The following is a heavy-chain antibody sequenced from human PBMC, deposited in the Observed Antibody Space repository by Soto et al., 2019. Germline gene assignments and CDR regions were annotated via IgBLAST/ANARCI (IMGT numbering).Heavy chain of an antibody. V-gene: IGHV1-3*01. J-gene: IGHJ4*02. Sequence: QVQLVQSGAEVKKPGASVKVSCKASGCTFTSYAMHWVRQAPGQRLEWMGWINAGNGNTKYSQKFQGRVTITRDTSASTAYMELSSLRSEDTAVYYCARDLAKQLVRVGGYWGQGTLVTVSS. CDR1: GCTFTSYA. CDR3: ARDLAKQLVRVGGY. CDR2: INAGNGNT. D-gene: IGHD6-13*01.